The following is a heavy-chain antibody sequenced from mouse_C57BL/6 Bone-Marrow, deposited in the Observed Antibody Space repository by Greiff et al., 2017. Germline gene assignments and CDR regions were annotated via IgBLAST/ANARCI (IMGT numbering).Heavy chain of an antibody. CDR2: IFPGSGSS. Sequence: QVQLQQSGPELVKPGASVKISCKASGYTFTDYYINWVKQRPGQGLEWIGWIFPGSGSSYYNEKFKGKATLTVDKSSSTAYMLLSSLTSEDSAVYFCARAGDYYGSSPYWYFDVWGTGTTVTVSS. CDR1: GYTFTDYY. J-gene: IGHJ1*03. CDR3: ARAGDYYGSSPYWYFDV. V-gene: IGHV1-75*01. D-gene: IGHD1-1*01.